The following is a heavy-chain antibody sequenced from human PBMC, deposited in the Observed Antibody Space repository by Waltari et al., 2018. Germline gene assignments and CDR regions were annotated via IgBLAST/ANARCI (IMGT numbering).Heavy chain of an antibody. CDR1: GGSFSGYS. CDR3: ARARTAMVTCFDY. V-gene: IGHV4-34*01. D-gene: IGHD5-18*01. Sequence: QVQLQQWGAGLLKPSETLSLTCAVYGGSFSGYSWSWIRQPPGKGLEWIGEINHSGSTNYNPSLKSRVTISVDTSKNQFSLKLSSVTAADTAVYYCARARTAMVTCFDYWGQGTLVTVSS. CDR2: INHSGST. J-gene: IGHJ4*02.